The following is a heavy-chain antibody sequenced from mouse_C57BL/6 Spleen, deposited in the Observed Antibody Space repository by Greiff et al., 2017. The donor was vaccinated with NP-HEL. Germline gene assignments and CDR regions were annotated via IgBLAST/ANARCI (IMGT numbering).Heavy chain of an antibody. V-gene: IGHV7-3*01. CDR1: GFTFTDYY. Sequence: DVKLVESGGGLVQPGGSLSLSCAASGFTFTDYYMSWVRQPPGKALEWLGFIRNKANGYTTEYSASVKGRFTISRDNSQSILYLQMNALRAEDSATYYCARGRPHYFDYWGQGTTLTVSS. CDR2: IRNKANGYTT. CDR3: ARGRPHYFDY. J-gene: IGHJ2*01.